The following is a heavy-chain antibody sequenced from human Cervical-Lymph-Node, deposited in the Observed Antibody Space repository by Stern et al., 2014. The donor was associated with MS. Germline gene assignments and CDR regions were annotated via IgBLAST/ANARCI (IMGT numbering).Heavy chain of an antibody. CDR3: ARGYGSGSLNWFDS. CDR1: GFTFSDYY. CDR2: ISTSGSPL. Sequence: EQLVESGGGLVRPGGSLRLSCEASGFTFSDYYMSWIRQAPGKGLQWVSYISTSGSPLYYADSVKGRFTISRDNPKNSLLLQMNSLTADDTAVYYCARGYGSGSLNWFDSWGQGTLVTVSS. D-gene: IGHD3-10*01. J-gene: IGHJ5*01. V-gene: IGHV3-11*01.